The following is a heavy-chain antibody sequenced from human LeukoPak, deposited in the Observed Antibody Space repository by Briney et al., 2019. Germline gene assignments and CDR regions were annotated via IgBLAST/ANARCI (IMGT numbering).Heavy chain of an antibody. CDR3: AVWGAFDY. J-gene: IGHJ4*02. CDR1: GFTFSNAW. D-gene: IGHD7-27*01. Sequence: GGSLRLSCAASGFTFSNAWMSWVRQAPGKGLEWVSFISSSSNYIYYADSVKGRFTISRDNAKNSLYLQMNSLRAEDTAVYYCAVWGAFDYWGQGTLVTVSS. CDR2: ISSSSNYI. V-gene: IGHV3-21*01.